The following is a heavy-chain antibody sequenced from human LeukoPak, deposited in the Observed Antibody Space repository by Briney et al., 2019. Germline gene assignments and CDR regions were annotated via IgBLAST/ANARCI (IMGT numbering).Heavy chain of an antibody. Sequence: GASVKVSCKASGYTFTSYDINWVRQATGQGLEWMGWMNPNSGNTGYAQKFQGRVTMTRNTSISTAYMELSSLRSEDTAVYYCASYGLAAAELGYWGQGTLVTVSS. V-gene: IGHV1-8*01. CDR3: ASYGLAAAELGY. J-gene: IGHJ4*02. CDR2: MNPNSGNT. CDR1: GYTFTSYD. D-gene: IGHD6-13*01.